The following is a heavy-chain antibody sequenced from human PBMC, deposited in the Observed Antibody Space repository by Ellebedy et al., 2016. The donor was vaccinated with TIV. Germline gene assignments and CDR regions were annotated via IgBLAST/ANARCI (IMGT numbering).Heavy chain of an antibody. CDR3: ARGQEVRGALAALDAFDI. CDR2: IIPILGIA. J-gene: IGHJ3*02. CDR1: GGTFSSYA. V-gene: IGHV1-69*04. Sequence: AASVKVSCKASGGTFSSYAISWVRQAPGQGLEWMGRIIPILGIANYAQKFQGRVTITADKSTSTAYMELSSLRSEDTAVYYCARGQEVRGALAALDAFDIWGQGTMVTVSS. D-gene: IGHD3-10*01.